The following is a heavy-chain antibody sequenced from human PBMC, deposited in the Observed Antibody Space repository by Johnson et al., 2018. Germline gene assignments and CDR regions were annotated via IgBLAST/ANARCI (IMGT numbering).Heavy chain of an antibody. CDR1: GFTFSSYG. Sequence: VQSGRSLRLSCAASGFTFSSYGMHWVRQAPGKGLDWVALISYDGSNKYYADSVKGRFTISRDNFKNTLYLQMNSLRAEDTAVYYCARDAPDPPRYYYYYMDVWGKGTTVTVSS. V-gene: IGHV3-30*03. J-gene: IGHJ6*03. CDR3: ARDAPDPPRYYYYYMDV. CDR2: ISYDGSNK.